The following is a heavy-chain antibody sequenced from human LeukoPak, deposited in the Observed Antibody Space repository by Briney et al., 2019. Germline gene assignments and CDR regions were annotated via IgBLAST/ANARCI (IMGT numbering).Heavy chain of an antibody. CDR1: GFFFSSYA. V-gene: IGHV3-30-3*01. CDR3: ARDPFGSGSFYTFHSLDY. Sequence: PGKSLRLSRATSGFFFSSYAMDWVRQAPGKGLEWVAFISFDATSEYYADSVKGRFTISRDNSKSTLYLQISGLRSEDTAVYYCARDPFGSGSFYTFHSLDYWGQGTLVTVSS. CDR2: ISFDATSE. D-gene: IGHD3-10*01. J-gene: IGHJ4*02.